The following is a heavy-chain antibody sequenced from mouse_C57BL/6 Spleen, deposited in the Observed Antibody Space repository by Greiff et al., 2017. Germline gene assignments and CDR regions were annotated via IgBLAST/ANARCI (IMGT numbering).Heavy chain of an antibody. CDR1: GFSLPSYG. V-gene: IGHV2-5*01. CDR3: AKKGYDYNGYCDV. J-gene: IGHJ1*03. D-gene: IGHD2-4*01. Sequence: QVQLQQSGPGLVQPSQSLSITCTVSGFSLPSYGVHWVRQSPGKGLEWLGVLWSGGSTDYNAAFMSRVSITKDNYKSKVFYKKNSLQADDTAIYYCAKKGYDYNGYCDVWGTGTTVTVSS. CDR2: LWSGGST.